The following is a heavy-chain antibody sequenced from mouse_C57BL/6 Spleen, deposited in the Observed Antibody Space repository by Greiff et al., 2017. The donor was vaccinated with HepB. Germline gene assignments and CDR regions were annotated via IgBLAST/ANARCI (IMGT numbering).Heavy chain of an antibody. J-gene: IGHJ2*01. CDR3: AKGGLRSLYFDY. V-gene: IGHV2-2*01. CDR2: IWSGGST. CDR1: GFSLTSYG. D-gene: IGHD1-1*01. Sequence: QVQLKESGPGLVQPSQSLSITCTVSGFSLTSYGVHWVRQSPGKGLEWLGVIWSGGSTDYNAAFISRLSISKDNAKSQVFFKMSSLQADDTAIYYCAKGGLRSLYFDYWGQGTTLTVSS.